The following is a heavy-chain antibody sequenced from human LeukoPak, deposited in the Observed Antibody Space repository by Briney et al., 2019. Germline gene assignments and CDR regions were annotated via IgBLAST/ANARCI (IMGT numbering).Heavy chain of an antibody. CDR1: GYTFTSYG. V-gene: IGHV1-18*01. CDR3: ARGFITDYYGSGSYSAYYYGMDV. D-gene: IGHD3-10*01. Sequence: ASVKVSCKASGYTFTSYGIIWVRQAPGQGLEWMGWISAYNGNTNYVQKLQGRVTMTRDTSTSTVYMELSSLRSEDTAVYYCARGFITDYYGSGSYSAYYYGMDVWGQGTTVTVSS. J-gene: IGHJ6*02. CDR2: ISAYNGNT.